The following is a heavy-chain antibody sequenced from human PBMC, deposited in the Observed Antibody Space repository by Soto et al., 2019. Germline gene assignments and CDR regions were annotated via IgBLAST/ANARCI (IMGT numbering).Heavy chain of an antibody. CDR1: GDSISNYY. J-gene: IGHJ6*02. Sequence: PSETLSLTCTVSGDSISNYYWSWIRQPPGKRLEWIGYIYYSGNTIYNPSLKSRVTISLDTSKNQFSLNLSSVTAADTAVYYCARARDGYNYYYYGMDVWGQGTTVTVSS. CDR3: ARARDGYNYYYYGMDV. D-gene: IGHD5-12*01. CDR2: IYYSGNT. V-gene: IGHV4-59*01.